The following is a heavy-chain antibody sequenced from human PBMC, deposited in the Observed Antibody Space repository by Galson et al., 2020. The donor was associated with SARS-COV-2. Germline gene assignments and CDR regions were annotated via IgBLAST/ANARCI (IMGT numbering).Heavy chain of an antibody. V-gene: IGHV3-30*01. J-gene: IGHJ4*02. CDR2: ISHDENVR. CDR1: GFTFNNYA. Sequence: GGSLRLSCAASGFTFNNYAMHWVRQAPGKGLEWVAIISHDENVRYNPDSVQGRFTISRDNSKNTLYLQMNSLRAEDTAVYYCAREGPDYRSSYFDYWGQGTLVTVSS. D-gene: IGHD6-6*01. CDR3: AREGPDYRSSYFDY.